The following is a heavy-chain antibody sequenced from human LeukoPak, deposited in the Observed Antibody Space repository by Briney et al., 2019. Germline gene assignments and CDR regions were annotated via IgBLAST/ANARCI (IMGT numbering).Heavy chain of an antibody. J-gene: IGHJ4*02. V-gene: IGHV3-53*01. D-gene: IGHD5-12*01. CDR1: GFTVSSNS. CDR2: IYRGGGT. Sequence: GGSLRLSCAASGFTVSSNSLSWVRQAPGKGLEWVSLIYRGGGTYYADSVKGRFTISRDNSQNTLYLQMNSLRVEDTAVYYCARDGGLRYRFDYWGQGTLVTASS. CDR3: ARDGGLRYRFDY.